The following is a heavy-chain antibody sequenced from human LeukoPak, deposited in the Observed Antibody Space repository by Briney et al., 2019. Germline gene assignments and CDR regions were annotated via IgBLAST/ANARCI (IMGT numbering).Heavy chain of an antibody. CDR3: ARGPSPVRRHLYYYYMDV. Sequence: GGSLRLSCAASGFTFSSYWMSWVRQAPGKGLEWVANIKQDGSEKYYVDSVKGRFTISRDNAKNSLYLQMNSLRAEDTAVYYCARGPSPVRRHLYYYYMDVWGKGTTVTISS. CDR2: IKQDGSEK. D-gene: IGHD3-10*01. J-gene: IGHJ6*03. CDR1: GFTFSSYW. V-gene: IGHV3-7*01.